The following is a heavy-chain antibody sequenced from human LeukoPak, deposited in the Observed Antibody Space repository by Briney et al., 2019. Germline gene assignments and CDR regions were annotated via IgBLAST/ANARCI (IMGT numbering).Heavy chain of an antibody. V-gene: IGHV4-30-2*01. Sequence: SETLSLTCAVSGGSISSGGYSWSWIRQPPGKGLEWIGYIYHSGSTYYNPSLKSRVTISVDRSKNQFSLKLSSVTAADTAAYYCARGDHYGSGSYYKGGFDYWGQGTLVTVSS. D-gene: IGHD3-10*01. CDR3: ARGDHYGSGSYYKGGFDY. CDR2: IYHSGST. CDR1: GGSISSGGYS. J-gene: IGHJ4*02.